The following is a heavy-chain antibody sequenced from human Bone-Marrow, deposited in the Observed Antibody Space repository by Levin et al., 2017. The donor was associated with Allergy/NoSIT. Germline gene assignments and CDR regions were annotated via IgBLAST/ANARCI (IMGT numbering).Heavy chain of an antibody. Sequence: SETLSLTCTVSGGSVGSSSYFWSWIRQTPGKGLEWIGYIYSSRSANYNPSFKSRVTISADVSKNQFSLRLVSVTAADTAVYYCARDGTTVTTAEYFPHWGQGTLVTVSS. CDR2: IYSSRSA. CDR1: GGSVGSSSYF. CDR3: ARDGTTVTTAEYFPH. D-gene: IGHD4-17*01. V-gene: IGHV4-61*01. J-gene: IGHJ1*01.